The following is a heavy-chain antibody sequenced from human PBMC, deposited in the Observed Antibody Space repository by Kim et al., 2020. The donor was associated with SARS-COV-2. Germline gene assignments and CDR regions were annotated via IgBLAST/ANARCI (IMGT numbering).Heavy chain of an antibody. V-gene: IGHV3-23*01. CDR1: GFTFSSYA. D-gene: IGHD6-13*01. CDR3: AKDLYSSSWYVRYYYYGMDV. J-gene: IGHJ6*02. CDR2: ISGSGGST. Sequence: LSLTCAASGFTFSSYAMSWVRQAPGKGLECVSAISGSGGSTYYADSVKGRFTISRDNSKNTLYLQMNSLRAEDTAVYYCAKDLYSSSWYVRYYYYGMDVWGQGTTVTVSS.